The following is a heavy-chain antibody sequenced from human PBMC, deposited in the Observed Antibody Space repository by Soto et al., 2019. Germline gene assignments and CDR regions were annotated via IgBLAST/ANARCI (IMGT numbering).Heavy chain of an antibody. CDR1: GDDFRNNA. CDR2: ILPVLGTT. Sequence: QVPLVQSGAEVKKPGSSVKVSCNASGDDFRNNAISWVRQAPGQGLEWMGTILPVLGTTNYAQNFKVRVTFTTDDSSSTAYMEFRGLRSDDTAVYYGARERALRGFEYWGQRTPITDSS. V-gene: IGHV1-69*18. CDR3: ARERALRGFEY. J-gene: IGHJ4*02.